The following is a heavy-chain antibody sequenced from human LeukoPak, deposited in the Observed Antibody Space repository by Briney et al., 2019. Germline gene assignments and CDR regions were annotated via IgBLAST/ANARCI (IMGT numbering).Heavy chain of an antibody. Sequence: ASVKVSCEASGYTFTGYYMHWVRQAPGQGLEWMGWINPNSGGTNYAQEFQGRVTMTRDTSISTAYMELRSLRSDDTAVYYCARVLSGSSWYHDYWGQGTLVTVSS. CDR1: GYTFTGYY. CDR2: INPNSGGT. D-gene: IGHD6-13*01. CDR3: ARVLSGSSWYHDY. V-gene: IGHV1-2*02. J-gene: IGHJ4*02.